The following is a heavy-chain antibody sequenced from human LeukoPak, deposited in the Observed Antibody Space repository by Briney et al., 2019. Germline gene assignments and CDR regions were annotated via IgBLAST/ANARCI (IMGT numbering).Heavy chain of an antibody. V-gene: IGHV3-30*02. J-gene: IGHJ6*03. CDR1: GFTFSTHG. Sequence: GGSLRLSCAASGFTFSTHGMHWVRQAPGKGLEWVAFIRYDGINKYYADSVKGRFTISRDSFKNTLYLQMNSLRPEDTAVYYCARDDSDYGDYAVFYYYYYMDVWGKGTTVTVSS. CDR2: IRYDGINK. CDR3: ARDDSDYGDYAVFYYYYYMDV. D-gene: IGHD4-17*01.